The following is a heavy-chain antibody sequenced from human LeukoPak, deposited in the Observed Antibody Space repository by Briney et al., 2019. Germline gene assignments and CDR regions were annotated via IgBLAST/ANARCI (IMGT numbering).Heavy chain of an antibody. J-gene: IGHJ4*02. D-gene: IGHD5-24*01. Sequence: SETLSLTCTVSGGSISSGSYYWSWIRQPAGEGLEWIGRIYTSGSTNYNPSLKSRVTISVDTSKNQFSLKLSFVTAADTAVYYCARTRDGYLFDYWGQGTLVTVSS. V-gene: IGHV4-61*02. CDR1: GGSISSGSYY. CDR3: ARTRDGYLFDY. CDR2: IYTSGST.